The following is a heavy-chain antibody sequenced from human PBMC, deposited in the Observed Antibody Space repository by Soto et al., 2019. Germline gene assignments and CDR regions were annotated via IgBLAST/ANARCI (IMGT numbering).Heavy chain of an antibody. V-gene: IGHV3-33*01. Sequence: QVQLVESGGGVVQPGRSLRLSCAASGFTFSSYGMHWVRQAPGKGLEWVAVIWYDGSNKYYADSVKGRFTISRDNSKNTLYLQMNSLRAGDTAVYYCARVLSGGYYAHFDYWGQGTLVTVSS. CDR1: GFTFSSYG. CDR2: IWYDGSNK. CDR3: ARVLSGGYYAHFDY. D-gene: IGHD3-22*01. J-gene: IGHJ4*02.